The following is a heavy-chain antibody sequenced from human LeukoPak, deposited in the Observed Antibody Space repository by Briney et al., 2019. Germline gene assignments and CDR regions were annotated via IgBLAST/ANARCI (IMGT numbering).Heavy chain of an antibody. Sequence: SETLSLTCAVYGGSFSGYYWSWIRQPPGKGLEWIGEINHSGSTNYNPSLRSRVTISVDTSKNQFSLKLSSVTAADTAVYYCARGLGVFDYWGQGTLVTVSS. CDR1: GGSFSGYY. J-gene: IGHJ4*02. CDR3: ARGLGVFDY. CDR2: INHSGST. D-gene: IGHD3-16*01. V-gene: IGHV4-34*01.